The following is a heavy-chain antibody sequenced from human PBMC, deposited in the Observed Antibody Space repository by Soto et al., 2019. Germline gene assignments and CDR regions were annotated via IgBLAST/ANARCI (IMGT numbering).Heavy chain of an antibody. D-gene: IGHD3-3*01. CDR3: ARPGTWEWNYYYMDV. J-gene: IGHJ6*03. CDR2: ISSSSSTI. CDR1: GFTFSSYS. Sequence: PGGSLRLSCAASGFTFSSYSMNWVRQAPGKGLEWVSYISSSSSTIYYADSVKGRFTISRDNAKNSLYLQMNSLRAEDTAVYYCARPGTWEWNYYYMDVWGKGTTVTVSS. V-gene: IGHV3-48*01.